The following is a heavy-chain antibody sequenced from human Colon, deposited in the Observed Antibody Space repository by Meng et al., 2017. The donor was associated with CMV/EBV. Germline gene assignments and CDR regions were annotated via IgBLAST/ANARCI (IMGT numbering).Heavy chain of an antibody. CDR1: GVTYNDYV. D-gene: IGHD2-15*01. CDR2: ISSDGTKT. J-gene: IGHJ4*02. CDR3: ARGGGFL. Sequence: LTLSVSASGVTYNDYVMYWVRQAPGKGLEWVAVISSDGTKTYYTDSVKGRLTISRDNSNKTLYLQMNNVRADDGAVYYCARGGGFLWGQGTLVTVSS. V-gene: IGHV3-30*04.